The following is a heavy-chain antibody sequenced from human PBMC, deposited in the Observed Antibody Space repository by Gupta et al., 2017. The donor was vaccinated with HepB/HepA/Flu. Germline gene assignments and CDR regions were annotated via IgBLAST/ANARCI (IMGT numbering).Heavy chain of an antibody. CDR2: INPNSGGT. V-gene: IGHV1-2*02. Sequence: ASGYTFTGYYMHWVRQAPGQGLEWMGWINPNSGGTNYAQKFQGRVTMTRDTSISTAYMELSRLRSDDTAVYYCARGHHRYRSTSAYFQHWGQGTLVTVSS. J-gene: IGHJ1*01. CDR3: ARGHHRYRSTSAYFQH. D-gene: IGHD3-16*02. CDR1: GYTFTGYY.